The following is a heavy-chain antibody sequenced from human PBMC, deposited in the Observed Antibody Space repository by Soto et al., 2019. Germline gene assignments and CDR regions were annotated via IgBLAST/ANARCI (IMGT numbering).Heavy chain of an antibody. J-gene: IGHJ4*02. Sequence: EVQLVESGGGLIQPGGSLRLSCAVSGFTVSNNYMSWVRQAPGKGLEGVSVIYSGGYTAYGDSVKGRFTISRDNSKNTLYLKINSRGGDDGALYYWAPRPGGGGYWGQGTLVTVSS. CDR1: GFTVSNNY. CDR3: APRPGGGGY. CDR2: IYSGGYT. V-gene: IGHV3-53*01. D-gene: IGHD3-10*01.